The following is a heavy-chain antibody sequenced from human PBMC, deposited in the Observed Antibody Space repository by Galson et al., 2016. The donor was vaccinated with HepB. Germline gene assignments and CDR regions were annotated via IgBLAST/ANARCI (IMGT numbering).Heavy chain of an antibody. Sequence: LSLTCTVSGGSVSSGSFFWSWIRQPPGKGLEWIGYIYYTGSTTYSPSLKSRVTISVDTSKNMFSLKVTSVTAADTAVYYCARRSNFYDADDYWGQGTLVTVSS. J-gene: IGHJ4*02. CDR1: GGSVSSGSFF. V-gene: IGHV4-61*01. D-gene: IGHD2/OR15-2a*01. CDR2: IYYTGST. CDR3: ARRSNFYDADDY.